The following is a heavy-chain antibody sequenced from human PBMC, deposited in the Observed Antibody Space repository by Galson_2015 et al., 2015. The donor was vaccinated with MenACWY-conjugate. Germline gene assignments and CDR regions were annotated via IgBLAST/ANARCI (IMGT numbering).Heavy chain of an antibody. CDR3: SRSPKVVVPAAFFDS. D-gene: IGHD2-2*01. Sequence: QSGAEVKKPGASVQVSCETSGYTFTTYSIHWVRQAPGQRLEWMGWINAGNGNTKYSQNFQGRVTITRDTSATTAYMELSSLRSEDTAVYYCSRSPKVVVPAAFFDSWGQGTLVTVSS. V-gene: IGHV1-3*01. J-gene: IGHJ4*02. CDR2: INAGNGNT. CDR1: GYTFTTYS.